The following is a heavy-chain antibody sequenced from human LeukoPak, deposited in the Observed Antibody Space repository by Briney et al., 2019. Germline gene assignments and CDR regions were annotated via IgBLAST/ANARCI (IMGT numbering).Heavy chain of an antibody. CDR2: IYTSGST. J-gene: IGHJ3*02. Sequence: PSETLSLTCTVSGDSISSYYWSWIRQPAGKGLEWIGRIYTSGSTNSNPSLKSRVTMSVDTSKNQFSLKLNSVTLEDTAVYYCARGFGAAADTGAFDIWGQGTMVTVSS. V-gene: IGHV4-4*07. CDR1: GDSISSYY. D-gene: IGHD6-13*01. CDR3: ARGFGAAADTGAFDI.